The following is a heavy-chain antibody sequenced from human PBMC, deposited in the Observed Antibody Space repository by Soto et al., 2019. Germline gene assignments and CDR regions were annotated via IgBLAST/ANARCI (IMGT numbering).Heavy chain of an antibody. CDR2: IIPIFGTA. V-gene: IGHV1-69*13. D-gene: IGHD2-2*02. CDR1: GGTFSSYD. CDR3: ARNGNQLLYSTEYNCFDP. J-gene: IGHJ5*02. Sequence: SVKVSCKASGGTFSSYDISWVRQAPGQGLEWMGGIIPIFGTANYAQKFQGRVTITADESTSTAYMELSSLRSEDTAVYYCARNGNQLLYSTEYNCFDPWGQGTLVTVSS.